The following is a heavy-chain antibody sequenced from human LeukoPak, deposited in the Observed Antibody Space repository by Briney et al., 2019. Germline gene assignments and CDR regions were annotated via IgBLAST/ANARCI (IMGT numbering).Heavy chain of an antibody. CDR3: ARYGSGSTIDY. CDR2: IWYDGSNK. J-gene: IGHJ4*02. V-gene: IGHV3-33*01. Sequence: QPGGSLRLSCAASGFTFSSYGMHWVRQAPGKGLERVAVIWYDGSNKYYADSVKGRFTISRDNSKNTLYLQMNSLRAEDTAVYYCARYGSGSTIDYWGQGTLVTVSS. CDR1: GFTFSSYG. D-gene: IGHD3-10*01.